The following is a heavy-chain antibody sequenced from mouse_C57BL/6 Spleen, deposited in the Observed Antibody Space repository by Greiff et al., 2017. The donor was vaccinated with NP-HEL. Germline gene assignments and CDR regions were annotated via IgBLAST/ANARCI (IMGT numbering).Heavy chain of an antibody. CDR3: ARRELGYGKDDY. Sequence: VQLQQSGPELVKPGASVKISCKASGYAFSSSWMNWVKQRPGKGLEWIGRIYPGDGDTNYNGKFKGKATLTADKSSSTAYMQLSSLTSEDSAVYFCARRELGYGKDDYWGQGTTLTVSS. D-gene: IGHD2-10*02. CDR2: IYPGDGDT. J-gene: IGHJ2*01. CDR1: GYAFSSSW. V-gene: IGHV1-82*01.